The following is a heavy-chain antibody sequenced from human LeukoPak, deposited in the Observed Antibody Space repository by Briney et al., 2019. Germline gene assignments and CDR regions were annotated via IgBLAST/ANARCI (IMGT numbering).Heavy chain of an antibody. CDR1: GFTFSGSA. J-gene: IGHJ4*02. V-gene: IGHV3-73*01. Sequence: GGSLKLSCAASGFTFSGSAMHWVRQPSGKGLEWVGRIRSKANNYATAYAASVKGRFTISRDDSKNTAYLQINSVKTEDRAVYYCTRGVGEDYWGQGTLVTVSS. D-gene: IGHD1-26*01. CDR3: TRGVGEDY. CDR2: IRSKANNYAT.